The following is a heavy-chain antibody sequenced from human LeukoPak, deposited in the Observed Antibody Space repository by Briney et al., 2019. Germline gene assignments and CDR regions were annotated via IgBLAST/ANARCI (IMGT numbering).Heavy chain of an antibody. CDR3: GCDGYNFVGWFNP. D-gene: IGHD5-18*01. J-gene: IGHJ5*02. CDR1: GFTFSSYW. CDR2: IKQDGSEK. Sequence: GGSLRLSCAASGFTFSSYWMSWVRQAPGKGLEWVANIKQDGSEKYYVDSVKGRFTISRDNAKNSLYLQMNSLRAEDSAVYYCGCDGYNFVGWFNPWGQGTLVTVSS. V-gene: IGHV3-7*03.